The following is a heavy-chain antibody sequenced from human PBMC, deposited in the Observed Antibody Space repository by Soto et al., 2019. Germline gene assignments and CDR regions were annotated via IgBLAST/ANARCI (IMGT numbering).Heavy chain of an antibody. CDR3: ASSQGDY. CDR2: ISWDGETT. J-gene: IGHJ4*02. V-gene: IGHV3-43*01. CDR1: GFSFDDHN. Sequence: EAHLVESGGAVVQPGGSLGLSCVASGFSFDDHNMYWVRQASDQGLEWVSLISWDGETTYYADSVKGRFTISRDNSKNSLYLQLNAVTTEDTALYYCASSQGDYWGQGTLVTVAS.